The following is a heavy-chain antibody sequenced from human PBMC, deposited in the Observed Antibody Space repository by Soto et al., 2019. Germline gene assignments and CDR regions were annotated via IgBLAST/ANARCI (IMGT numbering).Heavy chain of an antibody. D-gene: IGHD3-10*01. CDR3: ARGRGSGSYYKLAAY. Sequence: QVQLQQWGAGLLKPSETLSLTCAVYGGSFSGYYWSWIRHPPGKGLEWIGEINHSGSTNYNPSLKSRVTISVDTSKNQFSLKLSSVTAADTAVYYCARGRGSGSYYKLAAYWGQGTLVTVSS. CDR1: GGSFSGYY. V-gene: IGHV4-34*01. J-gene: IGHJ4*02. CDR2: INHSGST.